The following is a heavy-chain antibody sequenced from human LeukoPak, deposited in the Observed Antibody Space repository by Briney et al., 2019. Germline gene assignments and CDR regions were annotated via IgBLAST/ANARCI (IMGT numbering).Heavy chain of an antibody. J-gene: IGHJ4*02. D-gene: IGHD6-19*01. V-gene: IGHV3-48*03. CDR1: GFTFSTYE. CDR3: ARLTWLDFDY. Sequence: GGSLRLSCAASGFTFSTYEMNWVRQAPGKGLEWVSYISTRATTIYYADSVKGRFTISRDNAKNSLYLQMNSLRAEDTAVYYCARLTWLDFDYWGQGTLVTVSS. CDR2: ISTRATTI.